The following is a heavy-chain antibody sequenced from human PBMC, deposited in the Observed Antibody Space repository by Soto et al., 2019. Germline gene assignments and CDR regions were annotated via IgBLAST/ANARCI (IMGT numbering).Heavy chain of an antibody. CDR1: GYSFTTYG. J-gene: IGHJ4*02. Sequence: ASVKVSCKASGYSFTTYGIFWVRQAPGQGLEWMGWISHYNGKTNYAQNLQGRVSMTTDTSTTTAYMELRSLRSDDTAVYYCARPYDSSQSPRFDYWGQGTLVTVSS. CDR3: ARPYDSSQSPRFDY. CDR2: ISHYNGKT. V-gene: IGHV1-18*01. D-gene: IGHD3-22*01.